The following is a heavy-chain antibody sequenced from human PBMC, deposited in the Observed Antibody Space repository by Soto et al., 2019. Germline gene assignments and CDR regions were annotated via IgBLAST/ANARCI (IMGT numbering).Heavy chain of an antibody. CDR2: IYWNDDK. CDR1: GFSLSTSGVG. Sequence: QITLKESGPTLVKPTQTLTLTCTFSGFSLSTSGVGVGWIRQPPGKALEWLALIYWNDDKRYSPSLKSRLTITKDTSKNQVVLTMTNIDPVDTATHYCAHSGLRFLEWLDPPDYWGQGTLVTVSS. J-gene: IGHJ4*02. V-gene: IGHV2-5*01. D-gene: IGHD3-3*01. CDR3: AHSGLRFLEWLDPPDY.